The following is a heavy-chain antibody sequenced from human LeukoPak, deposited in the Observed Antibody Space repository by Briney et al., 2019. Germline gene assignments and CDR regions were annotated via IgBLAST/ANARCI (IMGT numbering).Heavy chain of an antibody. D-gene: IGHD5-18*01. J-gene: IGHJ4*02. CDR1: GFPFSSYG. CDR2: ISNDGNNK. Sequence: GMSLRLSCAASGFPFSSYGMHWVRQAPGKGLEWVAAISNDGNNKFYEDSVKGRFTISRDNPKNTMNLQMNSLRAEDTAVYYCARGRRIQLWYLLYDYWGQGTLVTVSS. V-gene: IGHV3-30*03. CDR3: ARGRRIQLWYLLYDY.